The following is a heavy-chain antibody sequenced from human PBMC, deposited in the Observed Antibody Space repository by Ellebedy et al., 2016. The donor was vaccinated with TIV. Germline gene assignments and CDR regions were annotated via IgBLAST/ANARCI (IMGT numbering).Heavy chain of an antibody. D-gene: IGHD2-15*01. CDR2: IWHDGSNK. Sequence: GESLKISCEASGFTFTNYGMHWVRQAPGKGLEWVAVIWHDGSNKYYTDSVKGRFTISRDNSKNTLYLQMNSLRVEDTAVYHCARDRGSDDPIDYWGQGTLVTVSS. CDR1: GFTFTNYG. J-gene: IGHJ4*02. V-gene: IGHV3-33*01. CDR3: ARDRGSDDPIDY.